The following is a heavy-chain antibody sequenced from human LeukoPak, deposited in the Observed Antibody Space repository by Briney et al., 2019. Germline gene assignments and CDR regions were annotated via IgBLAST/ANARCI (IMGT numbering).Heavy chain of an antibody. CDR2: VSYDGGST. CDR1: GFTFSSYA. V-gene: IGHV3-23*01. Sequence: GGSLRLSCAVSGFTFSSYAMSWVRQAPGKGLEWVSAVSYDGGSTYYADSVKGRFTISRDNSKNTLYLQMNSLRAEDTAVYYCARDHYYGSGSYYSVENYYYYMDVWGKGTTVTVSS. J-gene: IGHJ6*03. CDR3: ARDHYYGSGSYYSVENYYYYMDV. D-gene: IGHD3-10*01.